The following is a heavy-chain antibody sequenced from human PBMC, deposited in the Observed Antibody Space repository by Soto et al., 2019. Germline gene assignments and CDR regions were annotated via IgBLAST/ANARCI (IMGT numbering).Heavy chain of an antibody. CDR1: VFTFSSYA. D-gene: IGHD3-22*01. CDR3: ARGGSGYYDSSGYYSEFDY. V-gene: IGHV3-30-3*01. Sequence: PWWSLRLSCSASVFTFSSYAMHWVRQAPGKGLEWVAVISYDGSNKYYADSVKGRFTISRDNSKNTLYLQMNSLRAEDTAVYYCARGGSGYYDSSGYYSEFDYWGQGTLVTVSS. J-gene: IGHJ4*02. CDR2: ISYDGSNK.